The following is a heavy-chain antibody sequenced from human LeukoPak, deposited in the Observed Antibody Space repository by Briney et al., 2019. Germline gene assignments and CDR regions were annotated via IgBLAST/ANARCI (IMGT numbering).Heavy chain of an antibody. CDR2: ISDSGGST. D-gene: IGHD6-19*01. V-gene: IGHV3-23*01. Sequence: PGGSLRLSCAASGFTFSTYAMNWVRQAPGKGLDWVSVISDSGGSTDYADSVKGRFTISGDNSKNTLYLQMNSLRAEDTAVYYCAKESIAVAGYFDYWGQGTLVTVSS. CDR3: AKESIAVAGYFDY. CDR1: GFTFSTYA. J-gene: IGHJ4*02.